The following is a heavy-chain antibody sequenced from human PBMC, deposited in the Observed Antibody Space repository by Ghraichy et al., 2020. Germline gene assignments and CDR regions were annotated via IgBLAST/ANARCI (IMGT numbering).Heavy chain of an antibody. CDR3: ARGGFSLDY. J-gene: IGHJ4*02. Sequence: QTLSLTCAVSDDSISSGFYSWSWIRQPPGKGLEWIGYIYYSGSTYYNPALKSRVTLSVDKSKNQFSLKLTSVSAADTAVYYCARGGFSLDYWGQGTLVTVSS. V-gene: IGHV4-30-2*01. CDR1: DDSISSGFYS. CDR2: IYYSGST.